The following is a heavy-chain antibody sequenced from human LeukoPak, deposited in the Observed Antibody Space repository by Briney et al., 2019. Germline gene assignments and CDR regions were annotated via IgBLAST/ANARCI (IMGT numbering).Heavy chain of an antibody. Sequence: GGSLRLSCAASGFTFDDYAMHWVRQVPGQGLEWVSGISWNSGSVGYADSVTGRFTISRDNAKNSLYLQMNSLRVEDTALYYCAKAPGPGDSSAYYLTLDYFDYWGQGTLVTVSS. CDR1: GFTFDDYA. V-gene: IGHV3-9*01. CDR3: AKAPGPGDSSAYYLTLDYFDY. D-gene: IGHD3-22*01. CDR2: ISWNSGSV. J-gene: IGHJ4*02.